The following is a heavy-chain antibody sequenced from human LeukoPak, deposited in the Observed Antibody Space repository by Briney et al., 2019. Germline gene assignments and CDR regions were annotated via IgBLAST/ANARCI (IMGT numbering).Heavy chain of an antibody. Sequence: GGSLRLSCAASGFTFSSYWMHWVRQAPGKGLVWVSRINSDGSSTSYADSVKGRFTISRDNSKNTVYLQMNSLRAEDTAVYYCAKEPAGAAAADYWGQGTLVTVSS. D-gene: IGHD6-13*01. CDR3: AKEPAGAAAADY. J-gene: IGHJ4*02. V-gene: IGHV3-74*01. CDR1: GFTFSSYW. CDR2: INSDGSST.